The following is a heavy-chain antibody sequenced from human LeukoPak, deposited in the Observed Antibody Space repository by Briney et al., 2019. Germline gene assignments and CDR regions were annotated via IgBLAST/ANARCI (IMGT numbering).Heavy chain of an antibody. CDR2: IYPGDSDT. CDR3: ARQGRGYDSSPALGY. D-gene: IGHD3-22*01. CDR1: GYSFTSYW. V-gene: IGHV5-51*01. Sequence: GESLKISCKGSGYSFTSYWIGWVRQMPGKCLKWMGIIYPGDSDTRYSPSFQGQVTISADKSISTAYLQWSSLKASDTAMYYCARQGRGYDSSPALGYWGQGTLVTVSS. J-gene: IGHJ4*02.